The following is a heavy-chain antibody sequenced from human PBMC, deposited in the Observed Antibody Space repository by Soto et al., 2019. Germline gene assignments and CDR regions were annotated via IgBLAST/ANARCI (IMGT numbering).Heavy chain of an antibody. V-gene: IGHV3-30*03. CDR1: GFPFSSYG. CDR2: ISDDGSDK. D-gene: IGHD1-26*01. Sequence: PGGSLRLSCAASGFPFSSYGMHWVRQAPGKGLEWVAVISDDGSDKYYADSVKGRFTLSRENSKNTLYLQMNSLRAEDTAVYYCARDSVQSIVGATTFNFWGQGTLVTVSS. CDR3: ARDSVQSIVGATTFNF. J-gene: IGHJ4*02.